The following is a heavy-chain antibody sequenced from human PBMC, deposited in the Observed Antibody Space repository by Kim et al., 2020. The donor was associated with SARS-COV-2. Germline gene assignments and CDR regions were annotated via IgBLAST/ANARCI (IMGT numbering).Heavy chain of an antibody. Sequence: GGSLRLSCAASGFTFDDYAMHWVRQAPGKGLEWVSGISWNSGSIGYADSVKGRFTISRDNAKNSLYLQMNSLRAEDTALYYCAKDKGRAVAGKFGMDVWGQGTTVTVSS. D-gene: IGHD6-19*01. J-gene: IGHJ6*02. CDR3: AKDKGRAVAGKFGMDV. V-gene: IGHV3-9*01. CDR1: GFTFDDYA. CDR2: ISWNSGSI.